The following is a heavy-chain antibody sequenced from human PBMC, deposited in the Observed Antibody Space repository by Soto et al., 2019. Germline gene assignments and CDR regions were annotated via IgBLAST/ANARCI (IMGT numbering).Heavy chain of an antibody. CDR3: AKVSLGALTFTDYYYYGLDV. D-gene: IGHD1-26*01. CDR2: ISSSSRYI. Sequence: SLRLSCETSGFTFSRYTINSVCQAPGQGLERVSSISSSSRYIYYTDSVRGRFTTSRDNAKNSLYLRINSLRAEDTAVYYCAKVSLGALTFTDYYYYGLDVWGQGTTVTVSS. V-gene: IGHV3-21*01. CDR1: GFTFSRYT. J-gene: IGHJ6*02.